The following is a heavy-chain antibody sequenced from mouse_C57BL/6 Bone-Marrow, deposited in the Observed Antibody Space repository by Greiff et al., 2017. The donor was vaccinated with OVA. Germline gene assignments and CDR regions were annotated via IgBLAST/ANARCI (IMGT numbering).Heavy chain of an antibody. CDR2: ISSGSSTI. J-gene: IGHJ1*03. CDR3: ARHYYGSSYWYFDV. V-gene: IGHV5-17*01. D-gene: IGHD1-1*01. CDR1: GFTFSDYG. Sequence: EVKLVESGGGLVKPGGSLKLSCAASGFTFSDYGMHWVRQAPEKGLEWVAYISSGSSTIYYADTVKGRFTISRDNAKNNLFLQMTSLRSEDTAMYYCARHYYGSSYWYFDVWGTGTTVTVSS.